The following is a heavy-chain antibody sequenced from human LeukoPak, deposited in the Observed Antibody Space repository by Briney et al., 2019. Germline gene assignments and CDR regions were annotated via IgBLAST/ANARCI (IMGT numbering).Heavy chain of an antibody. CDR1: GHTFTSYG. J-gene: IGHJ3*02. V-gene: IGHV1-18*01. CDR3: ARFKPTVTTLGAFDI. D-gene: IGHD4-17*01. CDR2: ISAYNGNT. Sequence: ASVKVSCKASGHTFTSYGISWVRQAPGQGLEWIGWISAYNGNTSYAQKLQGRVTMTTDTSTSTAYMELRSLRSDDTAVYYCARFKPTVTTLGAFDIWGQGTMVTVSS.